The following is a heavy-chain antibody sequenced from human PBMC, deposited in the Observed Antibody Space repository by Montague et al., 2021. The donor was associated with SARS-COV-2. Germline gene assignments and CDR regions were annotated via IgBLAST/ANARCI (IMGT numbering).Heavy chain of an antibody. CDR3: ARNPGEYYGMDV. J-gene: IGHJ6*02. CDR1: GGSISSGGYY. CDR2: IYYSGST. Sequence: TLSLTCIVSGGSISSGGYYWSWIRQHPGKGLEWIGYIYYSGSTYYXXXLKSRLSISLDTSKNHFSLRLSSVTAADTAVYYCARNPGEYYGMDVWGQGTTVTVSS. V-gene: IGHV4-31*03. D-gene: IGHD3-16*01.